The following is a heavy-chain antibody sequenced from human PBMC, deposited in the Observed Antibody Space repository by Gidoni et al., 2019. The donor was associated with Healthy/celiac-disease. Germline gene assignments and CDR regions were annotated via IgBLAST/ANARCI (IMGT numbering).Heavy chain of an antibody. V-gene: IGHV4-39*01. J-gene: IGHJ3*02. Sequence: QLQLQESGPGLVKPSETLSLPCTVSGGSIRSSSYYWGWIRQPPGKGLEWIGSIYYSGSTYYNPSLKSRVTISVDTSKNQFSLKLSSVTAADTAVYYCARPTHYYDSKGKDAFDIWGQGTMVTVSS. CDR2: IYYSGST. CDR1: GGSIRSSSYY. D-gene: IGHD3-22*01. CDR3: ARPTHYYDSKGKDAFDI.